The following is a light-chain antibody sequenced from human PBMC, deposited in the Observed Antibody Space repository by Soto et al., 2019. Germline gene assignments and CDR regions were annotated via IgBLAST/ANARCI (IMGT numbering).Light chain of an antibody. CDR2: EVS. CDR1: SSDVGGYNF. CDR3: RSYAGGNNLV. J-gene: IGLJ2*01. V-gene: IGLV2-8*01. Sequence: QPVLTQPPSASGSPGQSVTISCTGTSSDVGGYNFVSWYQQHPGKAPKLMIYEVSKRPSGVPDRFSGSKSGNTASLTVSGLQAEDEADYYCRSYAGGNNLVFGGGTKLTVL.